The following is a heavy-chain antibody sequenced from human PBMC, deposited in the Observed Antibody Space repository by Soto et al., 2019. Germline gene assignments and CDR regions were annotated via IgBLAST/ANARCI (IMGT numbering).Heavy chain of an antibody. V-gene: IGHV5-51*01. CDR3: ARPGYSSGWYGGGAPATFDF. CDR1: GYSFTSYW. CDR2: IYPGDSDT. J-gene: IGHJ4*02. Sequence: GESLKISCKGSGYSFTSYWIGWVRQMPGKGLEWMGIIYPGDSDTRYSPSFQGQATISADKSISTAYLQWSSLKASDTAMYYCARPGYSSGWYGGGAPATFDFWGQGTLVTVSS. D-gene: IGHD6-19*01.